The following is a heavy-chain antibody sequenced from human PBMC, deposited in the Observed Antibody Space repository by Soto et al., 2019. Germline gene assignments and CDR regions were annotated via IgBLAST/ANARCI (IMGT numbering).Heavy chain of an antibody. CDR2: INAGNGNT. CDR3: ARDRAAVAGTNWFDP. Sequence: GGSVMVSCRASGYTFTSCAIHWVRQAPGQRLEWMGWINAGNGNTKYSQKFQGRVTITRDTSASTAYMELSSLRSEDTAVYYCARDRAAVAGTNWFDPWGQGNLVTVS. V-gene: IGHV1-3*01. CDR1: GYTFTSCA. D-gene: IGHD6-19*01. J-gene: IGHJ5*02.